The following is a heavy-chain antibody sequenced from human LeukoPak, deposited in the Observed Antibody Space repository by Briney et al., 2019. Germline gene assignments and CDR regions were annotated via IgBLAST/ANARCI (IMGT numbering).Heavy chain of an antibody. CDR2: ISGSGGST. J-gene: IGHJ4*02. CDR3: AKGSYYYDSSGPFDY. V-gene: IGHV3-23*01. Sequence: GGSLRLSCAVSGFTFSSYAMSWVRQAPGKGLEWVSAISGSGGSTYYADSVKGRFTISRDNSKNTLYLQMNSLRAEDTAVYYCAKGSYYYDSSGPFDYWGQGTLVTVSS. CDR1: GFTFSSYA. D-gene: IGHD3-22*01.